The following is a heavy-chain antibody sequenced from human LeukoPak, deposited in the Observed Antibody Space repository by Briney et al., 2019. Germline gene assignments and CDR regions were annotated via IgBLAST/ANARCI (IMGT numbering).Heavy chain of an antibody. V-gene: IGHV4-31*03. J-gene: IGHJ6*02. CDR2: IYYSGST. D-gene: IGHD2-2*01. CDR3: ARDSRGHYYGMDV. CDR1: GGFISSGGYY. Sequence: PSQTLSLTCTVSGGFISSGGYYWSWIRQHPGKGLEWIGYIYYSGSTYYNPSLKSRVTISVDTSKNQFSLKLSSVTAADTAVYYCARDSRGHYYGMDVWGQGTTVTVSS.